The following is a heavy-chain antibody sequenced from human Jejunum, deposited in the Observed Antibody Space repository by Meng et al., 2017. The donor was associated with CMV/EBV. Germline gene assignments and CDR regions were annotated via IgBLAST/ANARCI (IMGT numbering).Heavy chain of an antibody. J-gene: IGHJ4*02. V-gene: IGHV3-23*01. Sequence: TVGNHAMSWVRQAPGKGLEWVSSISGGAINTDYADSVNGRFTISRDNSKNTLYLQMNSLRAEDTAVYHCVKYGSHYFDATGFYWLDFWGQGTLVTVSS. CDR1: TVGNHA. CDR3: VKYGSHYFDATGFYWLDF. D-gene: IGHD3-9*01. CDR2: ISGGAINT.